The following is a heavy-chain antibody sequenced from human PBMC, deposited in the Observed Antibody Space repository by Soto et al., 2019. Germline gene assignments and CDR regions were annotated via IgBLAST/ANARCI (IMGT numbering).Heavy chain of an antibody. CDR3: VRDLGSTNYYFDY. Sequence: PGGSLRLSCAASGFTFSNYGFHWVRQAPGKGLEWVAVIWYDGSKTYYVESVKGRFTISRDNSKNTLYLQMNSLRVEDTAVYRCVRDLGSTNYYFDYWGLGTLVTVYS. CDR2: IWYDGSKT. J-gene: IGHJ4*02. CDR1: GFTFSNYG. V-gene: IGHV3-33*01. D-gene: IGHD5-12*01.